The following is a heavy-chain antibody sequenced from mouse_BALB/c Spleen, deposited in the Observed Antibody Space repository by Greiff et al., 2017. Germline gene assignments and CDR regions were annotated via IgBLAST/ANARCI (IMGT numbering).Heavy chain of an antibody. V-gene: IGHV1-4*01. D-gene: IGHD2-2*01. CDR2: INPSSGYT. J-gene: IGHJ3*01. CDR3: ARSGSWFAY. CDR1: GYTFTSYT. Sequence: VKVVESGAELARPGASVKMSCKASGYTFTSYTMHWVKQRPGQGLEWIGYINPSSGYTNYNQKFKDKATLTADKSSSTAYMQLSSLTSEDSAVYYCARSGSWFAYWGQGTLVTVSA.